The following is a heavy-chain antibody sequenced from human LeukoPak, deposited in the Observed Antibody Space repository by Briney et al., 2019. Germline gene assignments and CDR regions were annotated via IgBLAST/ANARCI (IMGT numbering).Heavy chain of an antibody. J-gene: IGHJ4*02. Sequence: GGSLRLSCAASGFSISNYWMSWVRQGPGKGLEWVASINPDGSAERYVDSVKGRFTISRDNAKNSMYLQMNSLSAEDTALFYCARLFGGVTTFDYWGQGALVTVSS. D-gene: IGHD4-17*01. V-gene: IGHV3-7*01. CDR2: INPDGSAE. CDR3: ARLFGGVTTFDY. CDR1: GFSISNYW.